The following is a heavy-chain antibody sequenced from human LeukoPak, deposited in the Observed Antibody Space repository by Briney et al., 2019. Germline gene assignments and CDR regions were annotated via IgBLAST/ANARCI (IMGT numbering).Heavy chain of an antibody. D-gene: IGHD3-22*01. V-gene: IGHV4-34*01. Sequence: SETLSLTCAIYGGSFSGYYWSWIRQPPGKGLEWIGEINHSGSTNYNPSLKSRVTISVDTSKNQFSLKLSSVTAADTAVYYCAREVRGYSDYWGQGTLVTVSS. CDR1: GGSFSGYY. J-gene: IGHJ4*02. CDR2: INHSGST. CDR3: AREVRGYSDY.